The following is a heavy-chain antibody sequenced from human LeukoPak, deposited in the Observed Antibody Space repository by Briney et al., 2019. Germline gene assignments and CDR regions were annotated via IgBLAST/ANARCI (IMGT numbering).Heavy chain of an antibody. CDR3: ARDRHNSTRYGGNFDY. V-gene: IGHV1-69*13. D-gene: IGHD6-13*01. J-gene: IGHJ4*02. Sequence: SVKVSCKASGGTFSSYAISWVRQAPGQGLEWMGGIIPIFGTANYAQKFQGRVTITADESTSTAYMDLSSMRSEDTAVFYCARDRHNSTRYGGNFDYWGQGTLVTVSS. CDR1: GGTFSSYA. CDR2: IIPIFGTA.